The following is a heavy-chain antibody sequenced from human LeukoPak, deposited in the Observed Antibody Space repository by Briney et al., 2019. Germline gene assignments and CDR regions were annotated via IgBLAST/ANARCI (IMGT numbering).Heavy chain of an antibody. CDR1: GGSISSYY. CDR2: IYYSGST. Sequence: PSETLSLTCTVSGGSISSYYWSWIRQPPGKGLEWIGYIYYSGSTNYNPSLKSRVTISVDTSKKQFSLKLTSVTAADTAVYYCARLGQPNAFDIWGQGTMVTVSS. CDR3: ARLGQPNAFDI. D-gene: IGHD3-16*01. J-gene: IGHJ3*02. V-gene: IGHV4-59*08.